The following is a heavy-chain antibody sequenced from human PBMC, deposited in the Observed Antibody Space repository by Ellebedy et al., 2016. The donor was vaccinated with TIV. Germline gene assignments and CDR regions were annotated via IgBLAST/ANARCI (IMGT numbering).Heavy chain of an antibody. CDR3: AREGKGYCSSTSCQGAFDY. Sequence: GGSLRLSCAASGFTFNSYDMSWVRQAPGKGLEWVSYISSSGSTIYYADSVKGRFTISRDNAKNSLYPQMNSLRAEDTAVYYCAREGKGYCSSTSCQGAFDYWGQGTLVTVSS. D-gene: IGHD2-2*01. V-gene: IGHV3-48*03. J-gene: IGHJ4*02. CDR1: GFTFNSYD. CDR2: ISSSGSTI.